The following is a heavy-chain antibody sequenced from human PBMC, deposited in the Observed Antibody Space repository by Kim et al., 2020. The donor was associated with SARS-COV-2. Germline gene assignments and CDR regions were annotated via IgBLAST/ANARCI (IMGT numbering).Heavy chain of an antibody. J-gene: IGHJ3*02. CDR3: TRAPRAAAGMCDI. V-gene: IGHV3-13*01. D-gene: IGHD6-13*01. Sequence: YTGTVKGRFTISQENAKNSLYLQMNSVRAGDAAMYYCTRAPRAAAGMCDIWGQGTMVTVSS.